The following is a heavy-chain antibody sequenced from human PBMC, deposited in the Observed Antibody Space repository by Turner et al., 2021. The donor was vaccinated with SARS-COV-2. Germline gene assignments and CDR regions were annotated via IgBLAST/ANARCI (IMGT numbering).Heavy chain of an antibody. V-gene: IGHV3-23*01. CDR1: GSTFSSYA. J-gene: IGHJ6*02. Sequence: EVQLLESGGGLVQPGGSLRLPFAASGSTFSSYAMSWVRQAPGKGLEWVSAFSGSGGSTYYADSVKGRFTISRDNSKNTLYLQMNSLRAEDTAVYYCAKATYDFWSGYGYYSYGMDVWGQGTTVTVSS. CDR3: AKATYDFWSGYGYYSYGMDV. CDR2: FSGSGGST. D-gene: IGHD3-3*01.